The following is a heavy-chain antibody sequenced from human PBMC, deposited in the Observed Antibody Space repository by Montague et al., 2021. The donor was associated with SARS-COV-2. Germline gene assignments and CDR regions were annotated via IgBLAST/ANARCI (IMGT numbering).Heavy chain of an antibody. Sequence: VKPTQTLPLTCTFSGFSLSTRGVGVGWIRQPPGKALEWLALIYWDDDERYSPSLESRLTISKDNSKNQVVLTMTKMAPVDTATYYCAHTKAPAGDRWFDPWGQGTPVTVSS. D-gene: IGHD6-13*01. V-gene: IGHV2-5*02. CDR1: GFSLSTRGVG. CDR3: AHTKAPAGDRWFDP. J-gene: IGHJ5*02. CDR2: IYWDDDE.